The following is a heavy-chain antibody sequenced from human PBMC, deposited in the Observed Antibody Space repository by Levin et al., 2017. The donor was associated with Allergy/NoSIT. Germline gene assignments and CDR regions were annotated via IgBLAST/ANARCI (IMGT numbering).Heavy chain of an antibody. Sequence: PSETLSLTCTVSGGSISSYYWSWIRQPPGKGLEWIGYIYYSGSTNYNPSLKSRVTISVDTSKNQFSLKLSSVTAADTAVYYCARGTGYSGSFFNYWGQGTLVTVSS. CDR2: IYYSGST. D-gene: IGHD6-13*01. V-gene: IGHV4-59*01. CDR3: ARGTGYSGSFFNY. CDR1: GGSISSYY. J-gene: IGHJ4*02.